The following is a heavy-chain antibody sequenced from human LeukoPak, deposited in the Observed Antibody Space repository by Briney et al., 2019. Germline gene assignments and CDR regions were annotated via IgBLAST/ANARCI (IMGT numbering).Heavy chain of an antibody. CDR2: IQYDGSKK. J-gene: IGHJ3*02. Sequence: GGSLRLSCAASRFTFSNYGMHWVRQAPGKGLEWVAFIQYDGSKKYYADSVKGRFTISRDNSKNTFYLQMNSLKREDTAVYYCAKDGGMTTEVHDAFDIWGQGTLVTVSS. V-gene: IGHV3-30*02. CDR3: AKDGGMTTEVHDAFDI. CDR1: RFTFSNYG. D-gene: IGHD4-23*01.